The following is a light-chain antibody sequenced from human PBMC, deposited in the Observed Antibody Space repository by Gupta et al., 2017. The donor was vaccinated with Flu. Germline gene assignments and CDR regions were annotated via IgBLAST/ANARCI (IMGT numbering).Light chain of an antibody. Sequence: QSPLTQPRSVFGSSGQSVTMSCIGAADSVSHFDSLSWYHQRPGKDPQLIISHLNQRPAGVSARLSASKYGRTAFLTISGLQFDEEGAYYCCLLFGGSGHWIFGAGTKVTVL. J-gene: IGLJ3*02. V-gene: IGLV2-11*01. CDR1: ADSVSHFDS. CDR2: HLN. CDR3: CLLFGGSGHWI.